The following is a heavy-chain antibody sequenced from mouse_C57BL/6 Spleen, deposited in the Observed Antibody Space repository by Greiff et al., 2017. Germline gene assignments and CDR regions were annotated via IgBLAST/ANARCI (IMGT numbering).Heavy chain of an antibody. D-gene: IGHD1-1*01. CDR3: ARDITTVVATDYYAMDY. J-gene: IGHJ4*01. CDR2: IYPRSGNT. V-gene: IGHV1-81*01. Sequence: QVQLQQSGAELARPGASVKLSCKASGYTFTSYGISWVKQRTGQGLEWIGEIYPRSGNTYYNEKFKGKATLTADKSSSTAYMELRSLTSEDSAVYFCARDITTVVATDYYAMDYWGQGTSVTVSS. CDR1: GYTFTSYG.